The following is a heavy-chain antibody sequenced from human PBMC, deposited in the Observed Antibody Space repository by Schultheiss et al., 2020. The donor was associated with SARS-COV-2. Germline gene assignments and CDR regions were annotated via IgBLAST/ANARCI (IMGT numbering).Heavy chain of an antibody. J-gene: IGHJ3*02. CDR3: AREEGYCSSTSCQGAFDI. CDR1: GGSIASYY. V-gene: IGHV4-59*01. CDR2: LSYSGIT. Sequence: SETLSLTCTVSGGSIASYYWTWIRQSPGKGLEWIGSLSYSGITNYNPSLKSRVTTSVDTSKNQFSLKLSSVTAADTAVYYCAREEGYCSSTSCQGAFDIWGQGTMVTVSS. D-gene: IGHD2-2*01.